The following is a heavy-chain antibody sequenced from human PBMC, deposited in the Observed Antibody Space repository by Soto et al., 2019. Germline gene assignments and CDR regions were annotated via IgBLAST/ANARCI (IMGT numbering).Heavy chain of an antibody. CDR1: GFTFSSYG. V-gene: IGHV3-33*01. J-gene: IGHJ6*03. CDR2: IWYDGSNK. Sequence: GGSLRLSCAASGFTFSSYGMHWVRQAPGKGLEWVAVIWYDGSNKYYADSVKGRFTISRDNSKNTLYLQMNSLRAEDTAVYYCARETGLDLGDSVDYYYYYMDVWGKGTTVTVSS. D-gene: IGHD4-17*01. CDR3: ARETGLDLGDSVDYYYYYMDV.